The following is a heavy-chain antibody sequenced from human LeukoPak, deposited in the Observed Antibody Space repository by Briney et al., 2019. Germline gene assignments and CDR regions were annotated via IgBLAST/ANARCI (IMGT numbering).Heavy chain of an antibody. CDR1: GFTFSSYS. V-gene: IGHV3-21*01. J-gene: IGHJ6*04. CDR2: ISSSSSYI. CDR3: ARDRPYCSGGSCYPPHYGMDV. D-gene: IGHD2-15*01. Sequence: AGSLRLSCAASGFTFSSYSMNWVRQAPGTGLERVSSISSSSSYIYYADSVKGRFTISSDNAKNSLYLQMNSLRAEDTAVYYCARDRPYCSGGSCYPPHYGMDVWGKGTTVTVSS.